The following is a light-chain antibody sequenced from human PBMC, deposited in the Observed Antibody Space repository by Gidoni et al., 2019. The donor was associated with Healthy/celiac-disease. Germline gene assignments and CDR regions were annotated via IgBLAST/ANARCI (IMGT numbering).Light chain of an antibody. Sequence: DIVMTQSPDSLAVSLGERATINCKSSQSVLYSSNNKIYLAWYQQKPGQPPKLLIYWASTRESGVPDRFSGSGSGTDFTLTISSLQAEDVAVYYCQQYYSTPQTFGQXTKVEIK. CDR1: QSVLYSSNNKIY. J-gene: IGKJ1*01. CDR3: QQYYSTPQT. V-gene: IGKV4-1*01. CDR2: WAS.